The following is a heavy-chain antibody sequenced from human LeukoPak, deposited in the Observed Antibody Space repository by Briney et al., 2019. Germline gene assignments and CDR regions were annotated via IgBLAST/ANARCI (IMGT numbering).Heavy chain of an antibody. D-gene: IGHD6-19*01. Sequence: GASVKVSCKVSGYTFTDYYMHWVQQAPGKGLKWMGLIDPGDGETIYAEKFQGRVTITADTSTDTTYMELSSLKSEDTAVYYCATLAGHYWGQGTLVTVSS. CDR3: ATLAGHY. CDR2: IDPGDGET. CDR1: GYTFTDYY. V-gene: IGHV1-69-2*01. J-gene: IGHJ4*02.